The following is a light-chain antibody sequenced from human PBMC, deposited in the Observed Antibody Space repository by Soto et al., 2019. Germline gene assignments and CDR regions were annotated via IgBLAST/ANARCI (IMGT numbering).Light chain of an antibody. V-gene: IGKV1-16*02. J-gene: IGKJ4*01. CDR3: QQYYVDPLT. Sequence: DIQMTQSPSSLSASVGDRVTITCRASQGTQNYLAWFQQKPVKAPKSLIYAASSLQSGVPSKFSGRGSGRDFTLTFTTLQPEDFATYYCQQYYVDPLTFGVGTKVDIK. CDR1: QGTQNY. CDR2: AAS.